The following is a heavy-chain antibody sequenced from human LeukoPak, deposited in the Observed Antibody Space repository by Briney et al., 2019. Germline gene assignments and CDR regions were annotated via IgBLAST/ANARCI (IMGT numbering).Heavy chain of an antibody. Sequence: GGSLRLSCAASGFTFSSYAMHWVRQAPGKGLEWVAVISYDGSNKYYADSVKGRFTISRDNAKNSLYLQMNSLRAEDTAVYYCARAPPGGRPYYFDYWGQGTLVTVSS. V-gene: IGHV3-30-3*01. CDR2: ISYDGSNK. D-gene: IGHD3-16*01. CDR3: ARAPPGGRPYYFDY. J-gene: IGHJ4*02. CDR1: GFTFSSYA.